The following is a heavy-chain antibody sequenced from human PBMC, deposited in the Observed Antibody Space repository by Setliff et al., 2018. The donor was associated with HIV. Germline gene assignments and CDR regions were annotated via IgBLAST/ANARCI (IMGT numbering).Heavy chain of an antibody. Sequence: ASVKVSCKASGYTFTTYAIHWVRQAPGQRLEWMGWINAGNGNTKYSQKFQGRVTITRDTSASTAYMELTSLRSEDTAVYYCARVPGVVVVVAANWYFDLWGRGTLVTVSS. V-gene: IGHV1-3*01. D-gene: IGHD2-15*01. J-gene: IGHJ2*01. CDR3: ARVPGVVVVVAANWYFDL. CDR2: INAGNGNT. CDR1: GYTFTTYA.